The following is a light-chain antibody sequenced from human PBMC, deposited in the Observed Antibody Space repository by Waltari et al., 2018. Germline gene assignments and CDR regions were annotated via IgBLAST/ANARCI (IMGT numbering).Light chain of an antibody. J-gene: IGLJ2*01. CDR3: AAWDDSLSGCVV. CDR1: SSNIGSNY. CDR2: KNN. V-gene: IGLV1-47*01. Sequence: QSVLTQPPSASGTPGQRVTISCSGRSSNIGSNYAFWYQQLPGTAPKLLIYKNNQLPSGVPDRFCGSKSGTSASLVISGLRSEDEAYYYCAAWDDSLSGCVVFGGGTKVTVL.